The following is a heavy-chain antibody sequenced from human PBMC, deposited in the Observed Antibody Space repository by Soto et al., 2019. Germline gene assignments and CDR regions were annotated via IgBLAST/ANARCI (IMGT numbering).Heavy chain of an antibody. J-gene: IGHJ4*02. CDR2: INAGNGNT. Sequence: ASVKVSCKASGYTFTSYAMHWVRQAPGQRLEWMGWINAGNGNTKYSQKFQGRVTITRDTSASTAYMELSSLRSEDTAVYYCATEAVITIFGVVIIPNPIDYCGQGTLVTVSS. V-gene: IGHV1-3*01. CDR1: GYTFTSYA. CDR3: ATEAVITIFGVVIIPNPIDY. D-gene: IGHD3-3*01.